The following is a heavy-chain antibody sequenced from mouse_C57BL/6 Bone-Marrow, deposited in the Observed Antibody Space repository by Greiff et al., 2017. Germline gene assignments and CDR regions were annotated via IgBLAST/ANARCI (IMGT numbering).Heavy chain of an antibody. J-gene: IGHJ1*03. CDR2: ISGGGGNT. V-gene: IGHV5-9*01. Sequence: EVQLVESGGGLVKPGASLKLSCAASGFTFSSYTMSWVRQTPEQRLEWVATISGGGGNTYYPDSVKGRYTITRDNANNTLYLQMSRLRSEDTAFYYCARQTYSDCCLDFDVWGTGTTVTVSS. CDR1: GFTFSSYT. D-gene: IGHD2-4*01. CDR3: ARQTYSDCCLDFDV.